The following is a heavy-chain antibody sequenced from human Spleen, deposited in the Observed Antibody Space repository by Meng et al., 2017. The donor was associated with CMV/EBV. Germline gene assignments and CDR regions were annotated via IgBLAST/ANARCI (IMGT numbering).Heavy chain of an antibody. V-gene: IGHV1-18*01. CDR1: GYTLTSYG. CDR2: ISGYNGNT. CDR3: ARGPAGNYDHYYGMDV. Sequence: ASVKVSCKASGYTLTSYGITWVRQAPGQRLEWMGWISGYNGNTNYAQNLQGRVTMTTDTSTSTAYMELRGLRSDDTAVYYCARGPAGNYDHYYGMDVWGQGTTVTVSS. J-gene: IGHJ6*02. D-gene: IGHD2-2*01.